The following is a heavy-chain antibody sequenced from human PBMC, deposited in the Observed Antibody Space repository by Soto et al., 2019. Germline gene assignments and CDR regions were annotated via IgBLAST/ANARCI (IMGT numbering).Heavy chain of an antibody. CDR3: AKAVHPGIAARTHFDY. CDR2: ISGSGGST. V-gene: IGHV3-23*01. Sequence: EVQLLESGGGLVQPGGSLRLSCAASGFTFSSYAMSWVRQAPGKGLEWVSAISGSGGSTYYADSVKGRFTISRDNSKNALYLQMSSLRAEDTAVYYCAKAVHPGIAARTHFDYWGQGTLVTVSS. CDR1: GFTFSSYA. D-gene: IGHD6-6*01. J-gene: IGHJ4*02.